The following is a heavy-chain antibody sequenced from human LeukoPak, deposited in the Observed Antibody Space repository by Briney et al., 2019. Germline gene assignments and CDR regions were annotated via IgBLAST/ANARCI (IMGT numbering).Heavy chain of an antibody. CDR2: IIPILGIA. J-gene: IGHJ4*02. Sequence: SVKVSCKASGGTFSSYAISWVRQAPGQGLEWMERIIPILGIANYAQKLQGRVTITADTSTSTAYMELSSLRSEDTAVYYCARDQDYYDSSGYYRPSPFDYWGQGTLVTVSS. V-gene: IGHV1-69*04. CDR1: GGTFSSYA. D-gene: IGHD3-22*01. CDR3: ARDQDYYDSSGYYRPSPFDY.